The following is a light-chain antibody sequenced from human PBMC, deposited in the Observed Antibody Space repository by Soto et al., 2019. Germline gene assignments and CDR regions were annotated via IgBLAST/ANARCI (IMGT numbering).Light chain of an antibody. V-gene: IGLV2-14*01. CDR3: SSYTSSSTLV. CDR1: SSDVGGYKY. J-gene: IGLJ7*01. CDR2: EVS. Sequence: QSALTQPASVSGSPGQSITISCTGTSSDVGGYKYVSWYQQQSCKAPKLMIYEVSNRPSGVSNRFSGSKSGNTASLTISGLQAEDEADYYCSSYTSSSTLVFGGGTQLTV.